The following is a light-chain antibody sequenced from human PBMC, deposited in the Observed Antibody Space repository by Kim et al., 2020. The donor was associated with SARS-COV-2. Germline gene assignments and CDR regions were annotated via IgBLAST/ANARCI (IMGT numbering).Light chain of an antibody. Sequence: DIQMTQSPSSLSASVGDRVTITCRTTQSISSHLNWYQQKPGRAPKLLISAASTLQGGVPSRFSGSGSETDFTLTISSLQPEDFATYICKQSYITPLTFGPGTKVDI. CDR3: KQSYITPLT. CDR2: AAS. V-gene: IGKV1-39*01. CDR1: QSISSH. J-gene: IGKJ3*01.